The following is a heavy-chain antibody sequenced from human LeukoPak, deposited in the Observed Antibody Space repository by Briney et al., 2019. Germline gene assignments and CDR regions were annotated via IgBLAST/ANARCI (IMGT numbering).Heavy chain of an antibody. V-gene: IGHV1-69*13. D-gene: IGHD6-19*01. CDR3: ARGPGSSTGWYGAFDL. CDR1: GGTLGSFA. J-gene: IGHJ4*02. CDR2: IIPLFNTA. Sequence: SVKVSCKASGGTLGSFAFIWVRQAPGQGLEWMGAIIPLFNTATYAHEFQGRVTITSDESTSTAYMELSSLRNDDTAVYYCARGPGSSTGWYGAFDLWGQGTLVTVSS.